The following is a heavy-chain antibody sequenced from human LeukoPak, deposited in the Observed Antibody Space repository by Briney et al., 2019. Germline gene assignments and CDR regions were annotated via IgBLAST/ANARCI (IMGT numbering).Heavy chain of an antibody. CDR1: GFTFKSYA. CDR2: ISGGGGST. D-gene: IGHD5-12*01. Sequence: GGSLRLSCAASGFTFKSYAMSWVRQAPGKGLEWVSGISGGGGSTYYADSVKGRFTISRDNSKEKLHLQMNSLRAEDTAVYYCAKDSRGYSGYDFDSWGQGSLVTVSS. V-gene: IGHV3-23*01. J-gene: IGHJ4*02. CDR3: AKDSRGYSGYDFDS.